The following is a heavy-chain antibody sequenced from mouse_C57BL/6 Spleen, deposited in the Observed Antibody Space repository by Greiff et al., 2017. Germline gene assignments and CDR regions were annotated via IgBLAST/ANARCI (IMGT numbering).Heavy chain of an antibody. CDR2: ISGGGGNT. J-gene: IGHJ2*01. CDR1: GFTFSSYT. D-gene: IGHD4-1*01. Sequence: EVHLVESGGGLVKPGGSLKLSCAASGFTFSSYTMSWVRQTPEKRLEWVATISGGGGNTYYPDSVKGRFTISRDNAKNTLYLQMSSLRSEDTALYYCARHKTALDYWGQGTTLTVSS. CDR3: ARHKTALDY. V-gene: IGHV5-9*01.